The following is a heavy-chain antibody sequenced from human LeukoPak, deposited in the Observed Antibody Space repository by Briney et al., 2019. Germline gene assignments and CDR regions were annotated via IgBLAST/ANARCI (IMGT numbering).Heavy chain of an antibody. CDR1: GFTFSSYW. CDR2: IKQDGTEK. J-gene: IGHJ4*02. D-gene: IGHD1-26*01. CDR3: ARDYSG. V-gene: IGHV3-7*01. Sequence: GGSLRLSCAASGFTFSSYWMSWVRQAPGKGLEWLANIKQDGTEKDYLNSVKGRFTISRDNAKNSLYLQMNSLRAEDTAVYYCARDYSGWGQGTLVTVSS.